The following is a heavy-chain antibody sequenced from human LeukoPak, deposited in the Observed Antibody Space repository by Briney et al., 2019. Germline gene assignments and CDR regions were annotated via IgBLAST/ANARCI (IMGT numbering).Heavy chain of an antibody. J-gene: IGHJ4*02. V-gene: IGHV3-23*01. CDR1: GFTFSSYA. CDR3: AKDRLMTTVDRSADY. Sequence: GGSLRLSCAASGFTFSSYAMTWIRQAPGKGLEWVSAISGSGGTTYYADSVKGRFTISRDNSKNTLYLQMSSLGAEDTAVYYCAKDRLMTTVDRSADYWGQGTLVTVSS. CDR2: ISGSGGTT. D-gene: IGHD4-23*01.